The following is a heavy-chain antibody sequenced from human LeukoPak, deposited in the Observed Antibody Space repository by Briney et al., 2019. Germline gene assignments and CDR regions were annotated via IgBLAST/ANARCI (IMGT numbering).Heavy chain of an antibody. CDR3: ARGFYGYNWFDN. Sequence: SETLSLTCTVSGGSISTYYWSWIRQPPGKGLEWIGYIYTTGSTNYIPSLKSRVTMSMDTSENQFSLKLSSATAADTAVYYCARGFYGYNWFDNWGQGTLVTVSS. CDR2: IYTTGST. D-gene: IGHD5-24*01. CDR1: GGSISTYY. J-gene: IGHJ4*02. V-gene: IGHV4-4*09.